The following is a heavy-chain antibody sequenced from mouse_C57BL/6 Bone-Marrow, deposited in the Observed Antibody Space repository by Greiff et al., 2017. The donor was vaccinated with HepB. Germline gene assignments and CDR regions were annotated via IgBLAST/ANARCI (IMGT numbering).Heavy chain of an antibody. CDR1: GYTFTSYW. D-gene: IGHD1-1*01. V-gene: IGHV1-55*01. Sequence: QVQLQQPGAELVKPGASVKMSCKASGYTFTSYWITWVKQRPGQGLEWIGDIYPGSGSTNYNEKFKSKATLTVDTSSSTAYMQLSSLTSEDSAVYYCARWGTTVVARDYWGKGPTLTVSS. J-gene: IGHJ2*01. CDR2: IYPGSGST. CDR3: ARWGTTVVARDY.